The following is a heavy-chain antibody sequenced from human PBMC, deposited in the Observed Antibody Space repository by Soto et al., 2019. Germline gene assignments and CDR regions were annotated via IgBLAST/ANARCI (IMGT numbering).Heavy chain of an antibody. Sequence: PGGSLRLSCAASGFTVSSNYMSWVRQAPGKGLEWVSVIYSGGSTYYADSVKGRFTISRDNSKNTLYLQMNSLRAEDTAVYYCARDGGCSSTSCYAWYYYYYYGMDVWGQGTTVTVSS. V-gene: IGHV3-53*01. J-gene: IGHJ6*02. CDR3: ARDGGCSSTSCYAWYYYYYYGMDV. CDR1: GFTVSSNY. CDR2: IYSGGST. D-gene: IGHD2-2*01.